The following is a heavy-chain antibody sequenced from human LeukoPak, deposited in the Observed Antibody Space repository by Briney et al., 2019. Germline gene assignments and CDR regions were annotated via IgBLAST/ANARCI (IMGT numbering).Heavy chain of an antibody. J-gene: IGHJ6*02. Sequence: GGSLRLSCAASGFTFSSYGMHWVRQAPGKGLEWVAVIWYDGSNKYYADSVKGRFTISRDNSKNTLYLQMNSLRAEDTAVYYCARDRVVVAATRGYYGMDVWGQGTMVTVSS. CDR2: IWYDGSNK. CDR3: ARDRVVVAATRGYYGMDV. CDR1: GFTFSSYG. V-gene: IGHV3-33*01. D-gene: IGHD2-15*01.